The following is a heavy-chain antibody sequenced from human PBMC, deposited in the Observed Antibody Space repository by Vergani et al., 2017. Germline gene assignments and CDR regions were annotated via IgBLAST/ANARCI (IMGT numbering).Heavy chain of an antibody. V-gene: IGHV3-30*02. CDR3: AKHFRGWGIDY. J-gene: IGHJ4*02. Sequence: QVQLVESGGGVVQRRGSLRLSCATSVFTLCNYDMQWIRQGPGKGLEFVAFIQFDGSNQYYADSVKGRFTLSRDFSKTTLYLQMNNLRTDDTATYYCAKHFRGWGIDYGGQGTQVIVSS. D-gene: IGHD3-16*01. CDR1: VFTLCNYD. CDR2: IQFDGSNQ.